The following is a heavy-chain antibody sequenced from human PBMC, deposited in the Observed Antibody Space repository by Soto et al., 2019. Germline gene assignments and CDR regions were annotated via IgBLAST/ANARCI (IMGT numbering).Heavy chain of an antibody. V-gene: IGHV4-59*01. CDR1: GGSISGYF. D-gene: IGHD6-13*01. Sequence: QVQLQESGPGLVKPWETLSLTCTVSGGSISGYFWSWMRQPPGKGLEWIGYISYSGSTNYNSSLKSRVTMSIDTSKNQFSLRLTSVTAADTAVYYCVRDGAATGSVYLDYWGQGTLVTVSS. J-gene: IGHJ4*02. CDR2: ISYSGST. CDR3: VRDGAATGSVYLDY.